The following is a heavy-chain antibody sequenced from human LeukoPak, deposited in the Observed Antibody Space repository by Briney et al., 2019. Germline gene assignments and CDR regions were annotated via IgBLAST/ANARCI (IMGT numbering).Heavy chain of an antibody. CDR2: IYYSGST. D-gene: IGHD5-24*01. CDR1: GGSISSGDYY. J-gene: IGHJ4*02. V-gene: IGHV4-30-4*02. Sequence: SETLSLTCTVSGGSISSGDYYWSWIRQPPGKGLEWIGYIYYSGSTYYNPSLKSRVTISVDTSKNPFSLKLSSVTAADTAVYYCASGVEMATIPAIDYWGQGTLVTVSS. CDR3: ASGVEMATIPAIDY.